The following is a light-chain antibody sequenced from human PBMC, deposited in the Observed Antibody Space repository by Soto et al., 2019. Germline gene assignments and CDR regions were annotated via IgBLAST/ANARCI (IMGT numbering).Light chain of an antibody. Sequence: DIQMTQSPSTLSASVGDRVTITCRASQSISSWLAWYQQKPGKAPKLLIYKASSLESGVPSRFSGSGSRTEFTLTISSLQPDDFATYYCQQYNSYTFGQGTKLEIK. CDR3: QQYNSYT. CDR2: KAS. V-gene: IGKV1-5*03. J-gene: IGKJ2*01. CDR1: QSISSW.